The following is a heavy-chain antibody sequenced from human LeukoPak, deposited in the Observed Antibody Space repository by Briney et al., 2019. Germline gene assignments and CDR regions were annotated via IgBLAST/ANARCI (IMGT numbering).Heavy chain of an antibody. CDR1: GFTFSSYW. D-gene: IGHD3-22*01. CDR2: INTDGSTT. J-gene: IGHJ4*02. V-gene: IGHV3-74*01. Sequence: GGSLRLSCAASGFTFSSYWMHWVRQAPGKGLVWVSRINTDGSTTSYADSVKGRFTISRDNAENTLYLQMNSLRAEDTAVYYCARASGSSGYYDYWGQGTLVTVSS. CDR3: ARASGSSGYYDY.